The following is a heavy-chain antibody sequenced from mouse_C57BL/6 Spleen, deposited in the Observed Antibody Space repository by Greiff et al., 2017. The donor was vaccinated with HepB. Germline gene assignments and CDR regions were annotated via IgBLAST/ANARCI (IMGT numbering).Heavy chain of an antibody. V-gene: IGHV5-9-1*02. CDR1: GFTFSSYA. CDR2: ISSGGDYI. D-gene: IGHD1-3*01. CDR3: TRDKGEAMDY. J-gene: IGHJ4*01. Sequence: EVKLMESGEGLVKPGGSLKLSCAASGFTFSSYAMSWVRQTPEKRLEWVAYISSGGDYIYYADTVKGRVTISRDNARNTLYLQMSSLKSEDTAMYYCTRDKGEAMDYWGQGTSVTVSS.